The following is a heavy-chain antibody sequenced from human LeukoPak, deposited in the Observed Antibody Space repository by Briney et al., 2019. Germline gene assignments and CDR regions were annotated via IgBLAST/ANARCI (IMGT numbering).Heavy chain of an antibody. Sequence: PVGSLRLSCAASGFTFSSYEMNWVRQAPGKGLEWVSYISSSGSTIYYADSVKGRFTISRDNAKNSLYLQMNSLRAEDTAVYYCARDNYGMDVWGQGTTVTVSS. CDR1: GFTFSSYE. CDR2: ISSSGSTI. CDR3: ARDNYGMDV. V-gene: IGHV3-48*03. J-gene: IGHJ6*02.